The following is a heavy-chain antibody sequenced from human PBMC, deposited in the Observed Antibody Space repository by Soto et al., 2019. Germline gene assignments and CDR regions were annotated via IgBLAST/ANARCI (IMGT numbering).Heavy chain of an antibody. J-gene: IGHJ4*02. CDR1: GFTFNSYS. D-gene: IGHD3-22*01. Sequence: EVQLLESGGGLVQPGGSLRLSCAASGFTFNSYSMNWVRQAPGRGLEWLSYIDNNSRRIVYADSVRGRFTISRDNAKNSLYLQMDSLRAEDTAVYYCVRDADKLPAGHHMIHGDNWGQGTLVTVSS. CDR2: IDNNSRRI. CDR3: VRDADKLPAGHHMIHGDN. V-gene: IGHV3-48*01.